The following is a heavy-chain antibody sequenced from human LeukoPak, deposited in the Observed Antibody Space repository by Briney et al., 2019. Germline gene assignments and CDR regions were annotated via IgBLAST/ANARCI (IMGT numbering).Heavy chain of an antibody. D-gene: IGHD3-22*01. CDR2: ISYSGST. CDR3: ARLGKGYYYDSSGYYRPAAFDI. J-gene: IGHJ3*02. Sequence: PSETLSLTCTVSGGSISSYYWRWIRQPPGKGLEWIGYISYSGSTNYNPSLKSRVTISVDTSKNQFSLKLSSVTAADTAVYYCARLGKGYYYDSSGYYRPAAFDIWGQGTMVTVSS. CDR1: GGSISSYY. V-gene: IGHV4-59*08.